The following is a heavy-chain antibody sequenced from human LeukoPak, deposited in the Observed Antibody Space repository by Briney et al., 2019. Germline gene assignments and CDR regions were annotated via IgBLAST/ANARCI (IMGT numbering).Heavy chain of an antibody. V-gene: IGHV3-7*01. D-gene: IGHD3-3*01. Sequence: GGSLRLSCAASGFTFSSYWMSRVRQAPGKGLEWVANIKQDGSEKYYVDSVKGRFTISRDNAKNSLYLQMNSLRAEDTAVYYCARDYAYYDFWSVYYDQGVFDYWGQGTLVTVSS. CDR1: GFTFSSYW. CDR3: ARDYAYYDFWSVYYDQGVFDY. J-gene: IGHJ4*02. CDR2: IKQDGSEK.